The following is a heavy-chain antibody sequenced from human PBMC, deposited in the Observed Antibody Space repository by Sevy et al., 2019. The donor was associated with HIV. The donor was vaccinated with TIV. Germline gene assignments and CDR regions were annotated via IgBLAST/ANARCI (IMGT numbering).Heavy chain of an antibody. CDR2: IKSKTDGGTT. CDR1: GFTFSNAW. D-gene: IGHD3-3*01. CDR3: TTEPLGITIFGVVISPPAFDI. J-gene: IGHJ3*02. Sequence: GGSLRLSCAASGFTFSNAWMNWVRQAPVKGLEWVGRIKSKTDGGTTDYAAPVKGRFTISRDDSKNTLYLQMNSLKTEDTAVYYCTTEPLGITIFGVVISPPAFDIWGQGTMVTVSS. V-gene: IGHV3-15*07.